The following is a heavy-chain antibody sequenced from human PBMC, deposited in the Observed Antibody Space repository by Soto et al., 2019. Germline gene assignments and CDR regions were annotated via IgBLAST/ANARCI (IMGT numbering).Heavy chain of an antibody. D-gene: IGHD4-4*01. V-gene: IGHV1-46*03. Sequence: QVQLVQSGAEVKKPGASVKVSCKASGYTFTSYYMHWVRQAPGQGLEWMGIINPSGGSTSYAQKFQGRVTMTRDTSASTVYMEVHSLSSEDTGVYYCARTHYDYSNWWFDPWGQGTLVTVSS. CDR1: GYTFTSYY. J-gene: IGHJ5*02. CDR2: INPSGGST. CDR3: ARTHYDYSNWWFDP.